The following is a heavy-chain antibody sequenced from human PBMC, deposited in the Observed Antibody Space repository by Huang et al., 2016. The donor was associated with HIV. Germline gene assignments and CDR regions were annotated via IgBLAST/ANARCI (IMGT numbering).Heavy chain of an antibody. CDR1: GFIFSDYW. V-gene: IGHV3-74*02. CDR3: VRAKEKGYDFWSGYRY. J-gene: IGHJ4*01. D-gene: IGHD3-3*01. CDR2: IESDGSST. Sequence: EVELAESGGGSVRPGQSLRLSCVGSGFIFSDYWMHWVRQIPGKGVMWGAGIESDGSSTSYADSVKGRFTIYRDNAKNTVYLQMSSLRVDDTAVYYCVRAKEKGYDFWSGYRYWGQGVQVTVSS.